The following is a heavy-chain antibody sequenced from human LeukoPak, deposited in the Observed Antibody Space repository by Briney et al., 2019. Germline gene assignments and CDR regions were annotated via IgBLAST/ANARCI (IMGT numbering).Heavy chain of an antibody. J-gene: IGHJ4*02. CDR1: GFTFNSYW. Sequence: GGSLRLSCAASGFTFNSYWMHWVRQAPGKGLVWVSRINRDGSSTNYVDSVTGRFTISRDNAKSTLFLQMNSLRAEDAAIYYCARGNFYSGSGSSALDYWGLGTLVTVSS. CDR3: ARGNFYSGSGSSALDY. V-gene: IGHV3-74*01. CDR2: INRDGSST. D-gene: IGHD3-10*01.